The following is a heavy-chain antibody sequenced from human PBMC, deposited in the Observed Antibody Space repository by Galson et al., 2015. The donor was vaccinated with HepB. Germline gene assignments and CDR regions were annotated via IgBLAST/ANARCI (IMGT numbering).Heavy chain of an antibody. CDR3: ARGPGDFWSGYSGFFYYYYMDV. V-gene: IGHV1-46*01. Sequence: SCKASGYTFTSYYMHWVRQAPGQGLEWMGIINPSGGSTSYAQKFQGRVTMTRDTSTSTVYMELSSLRSEDTAVYYCARGPGDFWSGYSGFFYYYYMDVWGKGTTVTVSS. D-gene: IGHD3-3*01. J-gene: IGHJ6*03. CDR1: GYTFTSYY. CDR2: INPSGGST.